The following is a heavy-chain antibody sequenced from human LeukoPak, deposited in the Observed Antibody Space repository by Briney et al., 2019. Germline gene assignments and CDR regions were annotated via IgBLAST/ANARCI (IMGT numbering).Heavy chain of an antibody. Sequence: GESLKISCKGSGYTFNSYWIGWVRQMPGKGLEWMGIIYPTDSDTKYSPSFQGQVTISADKSISTAYLQWSCLKTSDSAMYYCARRPNYCRGGTCYSSNYFDYWGQGTLVTVSS. V-gene: IGHV5-51*01. CDR2: IYPTDSDT. CDR1: GYTFNSYW. D-gene: IGHD1-14*01. CDR3: ARRPNYCRGGTCYSSNYFDY. J-gene: IGHJ4*02.